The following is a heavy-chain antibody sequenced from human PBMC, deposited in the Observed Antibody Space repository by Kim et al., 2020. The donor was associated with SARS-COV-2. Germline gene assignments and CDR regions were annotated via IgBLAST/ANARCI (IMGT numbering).Heavy chain of an antibody. J-gene: IGHJ4*02. Sequence: SETLSLLCTVSGGSIRTGGHYWDWIRQSPGKDLEWIGSVFYNGNSYSSPSLKSRVTISVDTSKNQFSLKLRSVTAADTAVYYCAACTSGYHVDSWGQGTL. CDR2: VFYNGNS. V-gene: IGHV4-39*01. D-gene: IGHD3-3*01. CDR1: GGSIRTGGHY. CDR3: AACTSGYHVDS.